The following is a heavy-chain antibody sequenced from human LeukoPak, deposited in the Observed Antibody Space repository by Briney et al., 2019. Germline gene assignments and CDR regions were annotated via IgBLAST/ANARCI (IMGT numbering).Heavy chain of an antibody. CDR3: ARFGYCSGGSCFRYTNWFDP. CDR1: GGTFSSYA. Sequence: SVKVSCKASGGTFSSYAISWVRQAPGQGLEWMGGIIPIFGTANYAQKFQGRVTITADKSTSTAYMELSSLRSEDTAVYYCARFGYCSGGSCFRYTNWFDPWGQGTLVTVSS. CDR2: IIPIFGTA. J-gene: IGHJ5*02. V-gene: IGHV1-69*06. D-gene: IGHD2-15*01.